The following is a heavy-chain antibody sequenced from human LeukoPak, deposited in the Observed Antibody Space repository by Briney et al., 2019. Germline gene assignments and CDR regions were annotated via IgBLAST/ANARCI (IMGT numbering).Heavy chain of an antibody. D-gene: IGHD3-9*01. Sequence: ASVKVSCKASGYTFTGYYMHWVRQAPGQGLEWMGWINPNSGGTNYAQKFKGRVTMTRDTSISTAPMELSRLRSDDTAVYYCARDGGGLNDIHADYWGQGTLVTVSS. CDR3: ARDGGGLNDIHADY. CDR2: INPNSGGT. CDR1: GYTFTGYY. J-gene: IGHJ4*02. V-gene: IGHV1-2*02.